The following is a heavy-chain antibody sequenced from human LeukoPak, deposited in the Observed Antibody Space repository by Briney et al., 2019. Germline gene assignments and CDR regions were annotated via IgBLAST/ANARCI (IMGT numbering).Heavy chain of an antibody. Sequence: GGSLRLSCAASGFTFSSYAMSWVRQAPGKGLEWVSAISGSGGSTYYADSVKGRFTISRDNSKNTLYLQMNSLRAEDTAVYYCAKAELRYFDWLLYPLGYWGQGTLVTVSS. D-gene: IGHD3-9*01. V-gene: IGHV3-23*01. CDR3: AKAELRYFDWLLYPLGY. CDR2: ISGSGGST. J-gene: IGHJ4*02. CDR1: GFTFSSYA.